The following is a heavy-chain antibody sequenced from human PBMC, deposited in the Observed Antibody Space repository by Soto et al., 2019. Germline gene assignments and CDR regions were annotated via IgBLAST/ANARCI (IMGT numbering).Heavy chain of an antibody. J-gene: IGHJ6*02. CDR2: IHPGESDT. CDR3: ARHEATYYNFYGMDV. V-gene: IGHV5-51*01. CDR1: GYSLTTYW. Sequence: VESLKISCNSYGYSLTTYWIAWGRQMPWKGLEWMGSIHPGESDTRYSPSFQGQVTISADRSITTAYLQWSSLKASDTAMYYCARHEATYYNFYGMDVWGQGTTVTVSS.